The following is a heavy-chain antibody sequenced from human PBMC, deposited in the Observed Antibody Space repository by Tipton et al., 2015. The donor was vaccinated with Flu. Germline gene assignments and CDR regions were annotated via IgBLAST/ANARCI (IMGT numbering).Heavy chain of an antibody. D-gene: IGHD3-22*01. J-gene: IGHJ3*02. CDR1: GFTFSSYG. CDR2: IRNDGSNK. V-gene: IGHV3-30*02. Sequence: QVQLVQSGGGVVQPGGSLRLSCAASGFTFSSYGMHWVRQAPGKGLEWVAFIRNDGSNKYYADSVKGRFTISRDNSKNTLYLQMNSLRAEDTAVYYCAKGPIVVVISDNDAFDIWGQGTMVTVSS. CDR3: AKGPIVVVISDNDAFDI.